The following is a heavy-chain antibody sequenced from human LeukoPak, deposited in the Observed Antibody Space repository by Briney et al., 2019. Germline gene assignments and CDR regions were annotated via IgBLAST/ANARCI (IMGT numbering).Heavy chain of an antibody. V-gene: IGHV3-30*04. D-gene: IGHD5-18*01. Sequence: GGSLRLSCAASGFTFSSYAMHWVRQAPGKGLEWVAVISYDGSNKYYADSVKGRFTISRDDSKNTLYLQMNSLRAEDTAVYYCAREGYSYGLGDYYFDYWGQGTLVTVSS. J-gene: IGHJ4*02. CDR2: ISYDGSNK. CDR1: GFTFSSYA. CDR3: AREGYSYGLGDYYFDY.